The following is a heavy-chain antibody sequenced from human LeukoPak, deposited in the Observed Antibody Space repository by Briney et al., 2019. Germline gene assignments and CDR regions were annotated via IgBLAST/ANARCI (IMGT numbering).Heavy chain of an antibody. CDR2: INSSGSTI. V-gene: IGHV3-48*03. D-gene: IGHD3-3*01. CDR1: GFTFSSYE. Sequence: GGSLRLSCAASGFTFSSYEMNWVRQAPGKGLEWVSYINSSGSTIYYADSVKGRFTISRDNAKNSLYLQMNSLRAEDTAVYYCAREADDFWSGLTYYYYGMDVWGQGTTVTVSS. J-gene: IGHJ6*02. CDR3: AREADDFWSGLTYYYYGMDV.